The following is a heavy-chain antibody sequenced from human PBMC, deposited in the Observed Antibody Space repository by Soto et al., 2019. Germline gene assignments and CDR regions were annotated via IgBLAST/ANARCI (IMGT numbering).Heavy chain of an antibody. Sequence: QVQLVQSGAEVKKPGSSVKVSCKASGGTFSSYAISWVRQAPGQGLEWMGGIIPIFGTANYAQKFQGRVTITADESTSTAYMELSSLRSEDTAVYYCARTYYYDSSGYYYRGTFDYWGQGTLVTVSS. V-gene: IGHV1-69*12. CDR1: GGTFSSYA. J-gene: IGHJ4*02. CDR2: IIPIFGTA. CDR3: ARTYYYDSSGYYYRGTFDY. D-gene: IGHD3-22*01.